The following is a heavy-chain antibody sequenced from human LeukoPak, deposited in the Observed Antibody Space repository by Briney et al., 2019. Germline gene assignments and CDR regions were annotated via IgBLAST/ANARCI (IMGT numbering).Heavy chain of an antibody. V-gene: IGHV3-30*02. CDR3: AKEAILRYCNNTSCYMGTAYYRDV. D-gene: IGHD2-2*02. CDR1: GFTFSSYG. Sequence: PGGSLRLSCAASGFTFSSYGMHWVRQAPGKGLEWVAFIRYDGSNKYYADSVKGRFTISRDNSKNTLCLQMNSLRAEDTAVYYCAKEAILRYCNNTSCYMGTAYYRDVWGKGTTVTVSS. CDR2: IRYDGSNK. J-gene: IGHJ6*03.